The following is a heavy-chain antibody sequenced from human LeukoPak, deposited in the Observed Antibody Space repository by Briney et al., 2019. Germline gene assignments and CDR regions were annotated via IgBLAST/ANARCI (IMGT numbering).Heavy chain of an antibody. J-gene: IGHJ6*03. CDR3: ARGGSSGWYGGYYYYYMDV. D-gene: IGHD6-19*01. V-gene: IGHV1-8*03. CDR1: GYTFNSYD. CDR2: RNPKSGNT. Sequence: GASVKVSCKASGYTFNSYDINWVRQATGQGLEWRGWRNPKSGNTGYAQKFQGRVTITRNTSISTAYMELSSLRSEDTAVYYCARGGSSGWYGGYYYYYMDVWGKGTTVTVSS.